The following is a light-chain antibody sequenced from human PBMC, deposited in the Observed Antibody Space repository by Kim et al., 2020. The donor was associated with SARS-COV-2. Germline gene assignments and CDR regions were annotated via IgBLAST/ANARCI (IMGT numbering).Light chain of an antibody. CDR2: GAS. J-gene: IGKJ4*01. Sequence: GDRVTISCRMSQDINSYLAWYQQKPGKAPELLIYGASTLQSGVPSRFSGSGSGTDFTLTISCLQSEDFATYYCQQYQSFPLTFGGGTKVDIK. V-gene: IGKV1D-8*01. CDR3: QQYQSFPLT. CDR1: QDINSY.